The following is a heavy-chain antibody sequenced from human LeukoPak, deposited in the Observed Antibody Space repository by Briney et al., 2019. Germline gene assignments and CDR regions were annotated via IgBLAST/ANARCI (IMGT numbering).Heavy chain of an antibody. Sequence: SETLSLTCTVSGGSISSSSNYWGWIRQPPGKGLEWIGSIYYSGSTYYNPSLKSRVTISVDRSKNQFSLKLSSVTAADTAVYYCARECITMVRGVIGGWYFDLWGRGTLVTVSS. J-gene: IGHJ2*01. CDR3: ARECITMVRGVIGGWYFDL. CDR1: GGSISSSSNY. CDR2: IYYSGST. V-gene: IGHV4-39*07. D-gene: IGHD3-10*01.